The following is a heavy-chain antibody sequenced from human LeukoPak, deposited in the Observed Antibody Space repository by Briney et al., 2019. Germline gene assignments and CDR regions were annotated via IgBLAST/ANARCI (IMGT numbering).Heavy chain of an antibody. Sequence: LAASVKVSCEASGYTFTGYYMHWVRQAPGQGLEWMGWINPNSGGTNYAQTFQGRVTMTRDTSISTAYMELSGLRSDDTAVYYCARVVVATKKSWRYYYYGMDVWGQGTTVTVSS. D-gene: IGHD5-12*01. J-gene: IGHJ6*02. V-gene: IGHV1-2*03. CDR1: GYTFTGYY. CDR2: INPNSGGT. CDR3: ARVVVATKKSWRYYYYGMDV.